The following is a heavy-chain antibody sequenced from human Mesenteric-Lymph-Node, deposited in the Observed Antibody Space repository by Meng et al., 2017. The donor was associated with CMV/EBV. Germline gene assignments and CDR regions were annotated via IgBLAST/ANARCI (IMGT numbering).Heavy chain of an antibody. CDR1: GFTFSSYD. J-gene: IGHJ6*02. D-gene: IGHD3-10*01. Sequence: GESLKISCAASGFTFSSYDMHWVRQATGKGLEWVSAIGTAGDTYYPGSVKGRFTISRENAKNSLYLQMNSLRAGDTAVYYCARGGTPYGSGSYYIGYGMDVWGQGTTVTVSS. CDR3: ARGGTPYGSGSYYIGYGMDV. CDR2: IGTAGDT. V-gene: IGHV3-13*01.